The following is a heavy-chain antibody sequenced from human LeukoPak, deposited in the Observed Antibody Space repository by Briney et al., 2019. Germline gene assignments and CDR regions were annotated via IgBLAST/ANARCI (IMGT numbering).Heavy chain of an antibody. D-gene: IGHD6-19*01. CDR1: GGSISSYY. V-gene: IGHV4-4*07. CDR2: IYTSGST. J-gene: IGHJ4*02. Sequence: SETLSLTCTVSGGSISSYYWSWIRQPAGKGLEWIGRIYTSGSTNYNPPLKSRVTMSVDTSKNQFSLKLSSVTAADTAVYYCARVAESAGYSSGFDYWGQGTLVTVSS. CDR3: ARVAESAGYSSGFDY.